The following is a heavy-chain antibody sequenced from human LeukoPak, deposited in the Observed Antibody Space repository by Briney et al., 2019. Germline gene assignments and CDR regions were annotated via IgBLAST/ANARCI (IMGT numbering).Heavy chain of an antibody. D-gene: IGHD3-22*01. V-gene: IGHV7-4-1*02. J-gene: IGHJ4*02. CDR3: ARDRWGRGDDSSGYYYS. CDR2: INTNTGNP. Sequence: ASVKVSCTASGYTFTSYAMNWVRQAPGQGLEWMGWINTNTGNPTYAQGFTGRFVFSLDTSVSTAYLQISSLKAEDTAVYYCARDRWGRGDDSSGYYYSWGQGTLVTVSS. CDR1: GYTFTSYA.